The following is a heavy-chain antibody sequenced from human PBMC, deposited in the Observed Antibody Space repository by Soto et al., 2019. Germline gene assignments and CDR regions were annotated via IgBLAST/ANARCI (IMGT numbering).Heavy chain of an antibody. J-gene: IGHJ4*01. CDR3: AFRGATVIY. CDR1: GFTFSAYR. Sequence: GSLRLSCAASGFTFSAYRMNWVRQAPGKGLEWISYISSSGSTTHYADSVKGRFTISRDNAKNSLYLQMNSLRVEDTAVYYCAFRGATVIYWGHGTLVTVSS. CDR2: ISSSGSTT. V-gene: IGHV3-48*01. D-gene: IGHD2-21*01.